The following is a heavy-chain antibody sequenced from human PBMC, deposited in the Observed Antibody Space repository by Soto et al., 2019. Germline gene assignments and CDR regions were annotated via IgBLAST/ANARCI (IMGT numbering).Heavy chain of an antibody. CDR2: INPRGGST. V-gene: IGHV1-46*03. CDR3: AREQQLVLSPHFDY. J-gene: IGHJ4*02. D-gene: IGHD6-13*01. Sequence: QGQLVQSGAEVKKPGASVKVACKASGYTFTSYYMHWVRQAPGQGLEWMGIINPRGGSTSYAQKFPGRVTTTRDTSTSTVYMELSSLRSEDTAVYYCAREQQLVLSPHFDYWGQGTLVTVSS. CDR1: GYTFTSYY.